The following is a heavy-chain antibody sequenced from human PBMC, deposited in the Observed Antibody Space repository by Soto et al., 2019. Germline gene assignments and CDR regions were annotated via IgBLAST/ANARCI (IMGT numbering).Heavy chain of an antibody. CDR3: ARTYYYGSGSYSSWFDP. J-gene: IGHJ5*02. Sequence: PSETLSLTCTVSGGSISSGSSYWGWISRPPGKGLEWIGYIYYSGSTNYNPSLKSRVTISVDTSKNQFSLKLSSVTAADTAVYYCARTYYYGSGSYSSWFDPWGQGTLVTVSS. CDR1: GGSISSGSSY. V-gene: IGHV4-61*01. CDR2: IYYSGST. D-gene: IGHD3-10*01.